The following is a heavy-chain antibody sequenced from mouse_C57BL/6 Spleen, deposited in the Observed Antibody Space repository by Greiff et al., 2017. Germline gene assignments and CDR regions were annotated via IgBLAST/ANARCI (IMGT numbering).Heavy chain of an antibody. CDR3: ARSSSSPYFDY. D-gene: IGHD1-3*01. V-gene: IGHV1-69*01. Sequence: QVQLQQPGAELVMPGASVKLSCKASGYTFTSYWMHWVKQRPGQGLEWIGEIDPSDSYTNYNQKFKGKSTLTVDKSSSTAYMQLSSLTAADSAVYYCARSSSSPYFDYWGQGTTRTVSS. CDR1: GYTFTSYW. J-gene: IGHJ2*01. CDR2: IDPSDSYT.